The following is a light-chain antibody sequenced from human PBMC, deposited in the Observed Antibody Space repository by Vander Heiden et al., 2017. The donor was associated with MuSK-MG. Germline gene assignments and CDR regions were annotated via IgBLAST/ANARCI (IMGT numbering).Light chain of an antibody. Sequence: EIVLTQSPATLSLSPGERATLSCRASQSVSSYLAWYQQKPGQAPRLLIYDASNRATGIPARFSGSGSGTDFTLTISSLEPEDFAVYYCQQRSNWPLTFGGRTKVEIQ. V-gene: IGKV3-11*01. CDR3: QQRSNWPLT. J-gene: IGKJ4*01. CDR2: DAS. CDR1: QSVSSY.